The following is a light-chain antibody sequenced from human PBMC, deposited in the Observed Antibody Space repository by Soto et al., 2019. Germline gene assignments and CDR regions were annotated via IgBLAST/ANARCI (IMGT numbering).Light chain of an antibody. Sequence: DVQMTQSPSSLSASVGDRVTITCRASQDINSYLAGYQQKPWNAPKSLIYGASSLQTGVPSRFSGSESGTDFTLTISNLQPEDAATYYCQQYNIYPLTFGGGTKMEIK. CDR3: QQYNIYPLT. CDR1: QDINSY. J-gene: IGKJ4*01. CDR2: GAS. V-gene: IGKV1D-16*01.